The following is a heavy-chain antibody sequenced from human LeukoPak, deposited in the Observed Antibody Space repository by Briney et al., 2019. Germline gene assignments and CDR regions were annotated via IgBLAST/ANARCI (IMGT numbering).Heavy chain of an antibody. CDR1: GYSFTSYW. D-gene: IGHD2-15*01. CDR2: IYPGYSDT. Sequence: GESLKISCKGSGYSFTSYWIGWVRQMPGKGLEWMGIIYPGYSDTRYSPSFQGQVTISADKSISTAYLQWSSLTASDTAMYSCARASQLLGYCSGGSCYDHPDYWGQGTLVTVSS. CDR3: ARASQLLGYCSGGSCYDHPDY. V-gene: IGHV5-51*01. J-gene: IGHJ4*02.